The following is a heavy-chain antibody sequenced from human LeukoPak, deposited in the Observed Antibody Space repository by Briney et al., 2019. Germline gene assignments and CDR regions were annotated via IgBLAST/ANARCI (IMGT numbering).Heavy chain of an antibody. Sequence: SETLSLTCAVSGYSISSGYYWSWIRQTPGEGLEWIGYMQYSGSTNYNPSLKSRVTISADTSKNQLYLKLRSVTAADTAVYYCAREGYNKRFDYWGQGSLVTVSS. V-gene: IGHV4-61*01. J-gene: IGHJ4*02. CDR3: AREGYNKRFDY. CDR1: GYSISSGYY. CDR2: MQYSGST. D-gene: IGHD5-18*01.